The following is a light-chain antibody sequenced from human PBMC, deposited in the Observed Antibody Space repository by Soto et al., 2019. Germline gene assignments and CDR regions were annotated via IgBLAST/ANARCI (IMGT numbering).Light chain of an antibody. CDR1: QSFSSSY. J-gene: IGKJ3*01. Sequence: EVVLTQSPGTLSLSPGERATLSCRASQSFSSSYLAWYQQKPGQAPRLLIYGASSRTAGIPDRFSGSGSGSVFTLTISRLEPEDFAVYYCQQYGSSPRTFGPGTKVEIK. V-gene: IGKV3-20*01. CDR2: GAS. CDR3: QQYGSSPRT.